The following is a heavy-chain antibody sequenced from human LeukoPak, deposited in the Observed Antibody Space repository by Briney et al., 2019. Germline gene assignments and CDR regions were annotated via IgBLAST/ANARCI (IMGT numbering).Heavy chain of an antibody. D-gene: IGHD3-3*01. V-gene: IGHV5-51*01. J-gene: IGHJ6*03. CDR2: IYPGDSDT. Sequence: GESLKISCKGSGYSFTSYWIGWVRQMPGKGLEWMGIIYPGDSDTRYSPSFQGQVTISADKSISTAYLQWSSLKASDTAMYYCARLTYYDFWSCYYGHYYYYYMDVWGKGTTVTVSS. CDR1: GYSFTSYW. CDR3: ARLTYYDFWSCYYGHYYYYYMDV.